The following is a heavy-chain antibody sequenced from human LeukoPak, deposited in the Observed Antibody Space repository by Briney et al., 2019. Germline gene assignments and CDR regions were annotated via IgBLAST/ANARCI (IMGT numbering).Heavy chain of an antibody. Sequence: GGSLRLSCAASGFTFSNYAMSWVRQAPGKGLEWVSGIGGTGSYTYYADSVKGRFTFSRDNSKNTLYLQMNSLRAEDTAVYYCARRGHGDYGEEYWGQGTLVTVSS. CDR3: ARRGHGDYGEEY. D-gene: IGHD4-17*01. CDR2: IGGTGSYT. CDR1: GFTFSNYA. J-gene: IGHJ4*02. V-gene: IGHV3-23*01.